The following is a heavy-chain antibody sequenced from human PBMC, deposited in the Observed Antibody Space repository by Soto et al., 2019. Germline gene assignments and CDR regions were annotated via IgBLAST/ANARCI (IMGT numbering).Heavy chain of an antibody. Sequence: QVQLQESGPGLVRPSETLSLTCTVSGGSISNSYWSWIRQSPGKGLEWLGYIYSSGSTNYNPSLMRRVTISLDTSKSPFSLNLSSLIAADTAVYYCARQSPPFFYGSGPWDVLGQGTPVTGSS. CDR2: IYSSGST. CDR3: ARQSPPFFYGSGPWDV. V-gene: IGHV4-59*08. D-gene: IGHD3-10*01. J-gene: IGHJ6*02. CDR1: GGSISNSY.